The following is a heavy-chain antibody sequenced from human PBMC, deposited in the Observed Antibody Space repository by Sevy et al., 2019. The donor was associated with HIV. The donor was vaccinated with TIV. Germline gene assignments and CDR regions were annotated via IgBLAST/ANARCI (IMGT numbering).Heavy chain of an antibody. D-gene: IGHD5-18*01. CDR3: SGDLRLRGYSYGCFDY. J-gene: IGHJ4*02. CDR2: INPNSGDT. CDR1: GYTFTGQY. Sequence: ASVKVSCKASGYTFTGQYIHWVRQAPGQGLEWMGWINPNSGDTKYAQEFKGRVTMTRDTSVSTANMELSGLKSDDTAGYYCSGDLRLRGYSYGCFDYWGQGTLVTVSS. V-gene: IGHV1-2*02.